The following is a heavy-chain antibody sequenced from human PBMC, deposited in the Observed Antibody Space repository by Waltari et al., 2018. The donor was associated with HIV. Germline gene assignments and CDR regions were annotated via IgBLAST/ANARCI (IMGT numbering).Heavy chain of an antibody. V-gene: IGHV3-7*01. CDR1: GFTFRSYW. Sequence: EVQLVESGGGLVQPGGSLRLSCAASGFTFRSYWMSWVRQAPGKGLECVANIKQDGSGKSYVDSVKGRFTISRDNAKNSLYLQMNNLRAEDTAVYYCARLRGGYDFDYWGQGTLVTVSS. D-gene: IGHD5-12*01. CDR3: ARLRGGYDFDY. J-gene: IGHJ4*02. CDR2: IKQDGSGK.